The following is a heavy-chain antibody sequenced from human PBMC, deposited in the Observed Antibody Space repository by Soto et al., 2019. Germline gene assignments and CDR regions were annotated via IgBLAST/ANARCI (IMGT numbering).Heavy chain of an antibody. CDR1: GFTFSSYS. D-gene: IGHD3-3*01. J-gene: IGHJ6*03. CDR2: ISSSSSTI. Sequence: EVQLVESGGGLVQPGGSLRLSCAASGFTFSSYSMNWVRQAPWKGLEWVSYISSSSSTIYYADSVKGRFTISRDNAKNSLYLQMNSLRAEDTAVYYCAKNSITIFGDPGYYYYMDVWGKGTTVTVSS. CDR3: AKNSITIFGDPGYYYYMDV. V-gene: IGHV3-48*01.